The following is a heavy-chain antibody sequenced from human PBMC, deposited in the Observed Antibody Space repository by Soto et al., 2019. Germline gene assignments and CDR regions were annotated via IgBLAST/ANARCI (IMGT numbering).Heavy chain of an antibody. V-gene: IGHV3-23*01. D-gene: IGHD3-22*01. CDR3: AKDQYYDSSGYYSKSFFDY. J-gene: IGHJ4*02. CDR2: ISGSGGST. Sequence: GGSLRLSCAASGLTFSSYAMSWVRQAPGKGLEWVSAISGSGGSTYYADSVKGRFTFSRDNSKNTLYLQMNSLRAEDTAVYYCAKDQYYDSSGYYSKSFFDYWGQGTLVTVSS. CDR1: GLTFSSYA.